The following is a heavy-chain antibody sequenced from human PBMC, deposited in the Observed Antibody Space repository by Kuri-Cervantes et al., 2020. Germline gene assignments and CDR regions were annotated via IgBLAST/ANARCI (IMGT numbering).Heavy chain of an antibody. Sequence: SETLSLTCTVSGASISSSSYYWGWIRQPPGQGLEWIGSIYYSGSTYYNPSLKSRVTISVDTSKNQFSLKLSSVTAADTAVYYCARQEYSSSSDWFDPWGQGTLVTVSS. CDR2: IYYSGST. J-gene: IGHJ5*02. CDR3: ARQEYSSSSDWFDP. CDR1: GASISSSSYY. D-gene: IGHD6-6*01. V-gene: IGHV4-39*01.